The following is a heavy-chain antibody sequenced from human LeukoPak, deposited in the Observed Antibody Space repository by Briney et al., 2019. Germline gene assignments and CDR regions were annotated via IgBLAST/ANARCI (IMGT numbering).Heavy chain of an antibody. Sequence: GGSLRLSCAASGFTFSSYSMIWVRQAPGKGLEWVSSISSSSSYIYYADSVKGRFTISRDNAKNSLYLQMNSLRAEDTAVYYCARVSGTSGPPTGFDPWGQGTLVTVSS. D-gene: IGHD2-2*01. CDR2: ISSSSSYI. CDR3: ARVSGTSGPPTGFDP. CDR1: GFTFSSYS. J-gene: IGHJ5*02. V-gene: IGHV3-21*01.